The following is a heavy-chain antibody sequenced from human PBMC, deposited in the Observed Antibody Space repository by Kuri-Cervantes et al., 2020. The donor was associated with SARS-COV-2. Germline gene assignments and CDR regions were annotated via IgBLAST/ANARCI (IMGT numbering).Heavy chain of an antibody. CDR1: GYTFTSYG. CDR3: ARVWGCSSTSCYDGSYYYGMDV. D-gene: IGHD2-2*01. J-gene: IGHJ6*02. Sequence: ASVKVSCKASGYTFTSYGISWVRQAPGQGLEWMGWISAYNGNTNYAQNLQGRVTMTTDTSTSTAYMELRSLRYDDTAVYYCARVWGCSSTSCYDGSYYYGMDVWGQGTTVTVSS. V-gene: IGHV1-18*01. CDR2: ISAYNGNT.